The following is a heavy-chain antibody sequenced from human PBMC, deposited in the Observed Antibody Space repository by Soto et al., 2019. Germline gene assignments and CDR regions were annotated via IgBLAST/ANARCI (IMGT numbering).Heavy chain of an antibody. Sequence: PSETLSLTCTVSGGSINSYFWSWIRQPPGKGLEWIGYIYYSGSTNYNPSLKSRVTMSVDTSKNQFSLKLSSVTAADTAVYYCARVWGGSNGFDPWGQGTLVTVSS. J-gene: IGHJ5*02. CDR2: IYYSGST. CDR1: GGSINSYF. V-gene: IGHV4-59*12. CDR3: ARVWGGSNGFDP. D-gene: IGHD3-16*01.